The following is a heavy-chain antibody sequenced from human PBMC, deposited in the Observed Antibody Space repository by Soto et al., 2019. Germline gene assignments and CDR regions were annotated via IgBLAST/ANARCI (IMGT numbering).Heavy chain of an antibody. CDR2: LSYDGSNK. CDR3: ARVVPAAMYYYYGMDV. Sequence: QVQLVESGGGVVQPGRSLRLSCAASGFTFSTYAMHWVRQAPGKGLEWVAVLSYDGSNKYYADSVKGRFTISRDNSKNXLYLQMNGLRAEDTAVYYCARVVPAAMYYYYGMDVWGQGTTVTVSS. V-gene: IGHV3-30*03. CDR1: GFTFSTYA. J-gene: IGHJ6*02. D-gene: IGHD2-2*01.